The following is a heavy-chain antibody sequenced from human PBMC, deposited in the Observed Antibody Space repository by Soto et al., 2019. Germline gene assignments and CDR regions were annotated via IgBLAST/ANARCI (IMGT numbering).Heavy chain of an antibody. CDR1: GGSFSGYY. V-gene: IGHV4-34*01. Sequence: QVQLQQWGAGLLKPSETLSLTCAVYGGSFSGYYWSWIRQPPGKGLEWIGEINHSGSTNYNPSLKSRVTISLDTSKNQFSLKLSSVTAADTAVYYCARAAGITIFGVVINGYDYWGQGTLVTVSS. CDR3: ARAAGITIFGVVINGYDY. J-gene: IGHJ4*02. D-gene: IGHD3-3*01. CDR2: INHSGST.